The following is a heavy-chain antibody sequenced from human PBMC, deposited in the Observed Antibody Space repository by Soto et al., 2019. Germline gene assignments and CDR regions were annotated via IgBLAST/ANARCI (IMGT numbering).Heavy chain of an antibody. CDR3: AREDNWNDVGAFDI. J-gene: IGHJ3*02. Sequence: SVKVSCKASGYTFTYRYLHWVRQAPGQALEWMGWITPFNGNTNYAQKFQDRVTITRDRSMSTAYMELSSLRSEDTAMYYCAREDNWNDVGAFDIWGQGTMVTVSS. CDR1: GYTFTYRY. V-gene: IGHV1-45*02. CDR2: ITPFNGNT. D-gene: IGHD1-1*01.